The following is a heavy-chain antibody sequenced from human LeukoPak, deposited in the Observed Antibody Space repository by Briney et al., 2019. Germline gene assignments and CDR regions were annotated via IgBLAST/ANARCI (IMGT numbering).Heavy chain of an antibody. CDR3: ARVTGAMAPYYFDY. V-gene: IGHV4-59*01. CDR2: IYYSGST. D-gene: IGHD5-18*01. J-gene: IGHJ4*02. Sequence: SETLSLTCTVSGGSISSYYWSWIRQPPGKGLEWIGYIYYSGSTNYNPSLKSRVTISVNTSKNQFSLKLSSVTAADTAVYYCARVTGAMAPYYFDYWGQGTLVTVSS. CDR1: GGSISSYY.